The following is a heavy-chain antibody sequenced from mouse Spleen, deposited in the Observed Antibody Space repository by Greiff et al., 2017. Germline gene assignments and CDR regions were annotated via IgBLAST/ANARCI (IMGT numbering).Heavy chain of an antibody. CDR2: ISYSGST. Sequence: VQLKQSGPGMVKPSQSLSLTRTVPGYSITSGYDWHWIRHFPGNKLEWMGYISYSGSTNYNPSLKSRISITHDTSKNHFFLKLNSVTTEDTATYYCARDLDYWGQGTTLTVSS. V-gene: IGHV3-1*01. CDR1: GYSITSGYD. J-gene: IGHJ2*01. CDR3: ARDLDY.